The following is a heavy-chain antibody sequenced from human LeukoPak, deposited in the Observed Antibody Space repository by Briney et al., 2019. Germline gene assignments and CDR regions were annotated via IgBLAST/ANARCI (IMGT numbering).Heavy chain of an antibody. CDR2: IYTSGST. CDR3: ARSLSRESYLYYMVV. V-gene: IGHV4-4*09. J-gene: IGHJ6*03. Sequence: SETLCLTCIVSGGSTSSYNWSWIRQPPGKGLEWIGYIYTSGSTNYYPALKSRVTISVDQSKSQFSLKRSTVTAADTAVYYGARSLSRESYLYYMVVWGKGTTVSVSS. CDR1: GGSTSSYN.